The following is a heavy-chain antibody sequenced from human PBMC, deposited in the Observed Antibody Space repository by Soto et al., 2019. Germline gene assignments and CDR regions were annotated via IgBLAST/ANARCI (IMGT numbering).Heavy chain of an antibody. D-gene: IGHD1-20*01. J-gene: IGHJ6*02. V-gene: IGHV3-7*01. Sequence: WGSLRLSCAASGFTFSAYWMSWVRQTPGKGLEWGANIKHDGSEKYYVDSVKGRFTISRDNAKNSLFLEMNSLRAEDTAVFYCAIITRGFSMDVWGQGTTVTVSS. CDR1: GFTFSAYW. CDR3: AIITRGFSMDV. CDR2: IKHDGSEK.